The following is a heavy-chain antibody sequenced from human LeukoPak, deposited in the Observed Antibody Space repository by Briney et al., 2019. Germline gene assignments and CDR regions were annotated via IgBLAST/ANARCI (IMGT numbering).Heavy chain of an antibody. CDR2: IYYSGST. V-gene: IGHV4-59*01. CDR1: GGSISSYY. J-gene: IGHJ3*02. Sequence: SETLSLTCTVSGGSISSYYWSWIRQPPGKGLEWIGYIYYSGSTNYNPFLKSRVTISVDTSKNQFSLKLSSVTAADTAVYYCARDKGDYDAFDIWGQGTMVTVSS. D-gene: IGHD4-17*01. CDR3: ARDKGDYDAFDI.